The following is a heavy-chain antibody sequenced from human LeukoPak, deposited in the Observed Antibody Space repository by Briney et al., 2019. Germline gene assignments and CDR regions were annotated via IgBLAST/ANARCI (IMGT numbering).Heavy chain of an antibody. CDR2: ISGSGSST. Sequence: GGSLRLSCAASGFTFSSYAMSWVRQAPGKGLEWVSAISGSGSSTNYADSVKGRFTISRDNSKNTLYLQMNSLRAEDTAVYYCAKRDDFWSGYFDYWGQGILVTVSS. CDR3: AKRDDFWSGYFDY. CDR1: GFTFSSYA. J-gene: IGHJ4*02. D-gene: IGHD3-3*01. V-gene: IGHV3-23*01.